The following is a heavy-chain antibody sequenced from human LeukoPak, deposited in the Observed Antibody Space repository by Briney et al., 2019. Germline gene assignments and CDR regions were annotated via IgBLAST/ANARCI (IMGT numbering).Heavy chain of an antibody. V-gene: IGHV3-9*03. D-gene: IGHD5-12*01. J-gene: IGHJ4*02. Sequence: GGSLRLSCAASGFTFDDYAMHWVRQAPGKGLEWVSGISWNSGSIGYADSVKGRFTISRDNAKNSLYLQMNSLRAEDMALYYCARDQVATIGYWGQGTLVTVSS. CDR2: ISWNSGSI. CDR1: GFTFDDYA. CDR3: ARDQVATIGY.